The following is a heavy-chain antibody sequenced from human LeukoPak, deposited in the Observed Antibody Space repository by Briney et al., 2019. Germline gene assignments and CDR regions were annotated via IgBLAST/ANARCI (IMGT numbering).Heavy chain of an antibody. V-gene: IGHV4-59*01. Sequence: PSETLSLTCTVSGGSLSSYYWSWIRQPPGRGLEWIGYITYSGTTNYNPSLNSRVTISVDTSKNQFSLKLTSVSAADTAFYYCASSRPYYDILTGQIDDAFDIWGRGTMVTVSS. CDR1: GGSLSSYY. J-gene: IGHJ3*02. D-gene: IGHD3-9*01. CDR3: ASSRPYYDILTGQIDDAFDI. CDR2: ITYSGTT.